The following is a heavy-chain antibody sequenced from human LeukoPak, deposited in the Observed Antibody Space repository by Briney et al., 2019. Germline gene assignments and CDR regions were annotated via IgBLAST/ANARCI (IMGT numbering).Heavy chain of an antibody. CDR3: ARDRGVGDASWGAFDI. CDR2: IIPIFGTA. D-gene: IGHD1-26*01. V-gene: IGHV1-69*06. CDR1: GGTFSSYA. J-gene: IGHJ3*02. Sequence: ASVKVSCKASGGTFSSYAISWVRQAPGQGLEWMGGIIPIFGTANYAQKFQGRVTITADKSTSTAYMELSSLRSEDTAVYYCARDRGVGDASWGAFDIWGQGTMVTVSS.